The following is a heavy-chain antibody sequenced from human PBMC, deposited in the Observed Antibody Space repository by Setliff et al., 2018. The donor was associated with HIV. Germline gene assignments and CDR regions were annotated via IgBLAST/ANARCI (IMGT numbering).Heavy chain of an antibody. V-gene: IGHV1-3*01. CDR3: AREDYDFWSGPGGYFGL. D-gene: IGHD3-3*01. J-gene: IGHJ2*01. CDR2: INAGNGNT. Sequence: VASVKVSCKASGYTFTSYAMRWVRQAPGQRLEWMGWINAGNGNTKYSQKFQGRVTITRDTSASTAYMELSSLRSEDTAVYYCAREDYDFWSGPGGYFGLWGRGTLVTVSS. CDR1: GYTFTSYA.